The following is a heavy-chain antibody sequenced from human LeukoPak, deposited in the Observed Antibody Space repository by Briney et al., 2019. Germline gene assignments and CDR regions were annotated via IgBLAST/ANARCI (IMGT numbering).Heavy chain of an antibody. CDR2: IIPIFSTA. V-gene: IGHV1-69*13. CDR1: GGTFSSYA. J-gene: IGHJ4*02. D-gene: IGHD6-19*01. Sequence: SVKVSCKASGGTFSSYAISWVRQAPGQGLEWMGGIIPIFSTANYAQKFQGRVTITADESTSTAYMELSSLRSEDTAVYYCAREVPVAGRYFDYWGQGTLVTVSS. CDR3: AREVPVAGRYFDY.